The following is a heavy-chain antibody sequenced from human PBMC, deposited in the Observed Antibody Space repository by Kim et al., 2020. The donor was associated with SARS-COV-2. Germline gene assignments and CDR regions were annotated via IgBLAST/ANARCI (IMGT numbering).Heavy chain of an antibody. CDR2: ISSSGSTI. D-gene: IGHD6-19*01. J-gene: IGHJ4*02. CDR1: GFTFSSYE. CDR3: ARESDVAGNDY. Sequence: GGSLRLSCAASGFTFSSYEMNWVRQAPGKGLECVSYISSSGSTIHYADSVKGRFTISRDNAKNSLYLQMNSLRAEDTAVYYCARESDVAGNDYWGQGTLV. V-gene: IGHV3-48*03.